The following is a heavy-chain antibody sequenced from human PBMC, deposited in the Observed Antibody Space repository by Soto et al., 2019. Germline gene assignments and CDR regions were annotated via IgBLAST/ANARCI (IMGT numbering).Heavy chain of an antibody. V-gene: IGHV4-30-2*01. CDR3: ARGQKGAGQKYYYGMDV. CDR2: IYHSGST. D-gene: IGHD6-13*01. CDR1: GGSISSGGYS. Sequence: PSETLSLTCAVSGGSISSGGYSWSWIRQPPGKGLEWIGYIYHSGSTYYNPSLKSRVTISVDRSKNQFSLKLSSVTAADTAVYYCARGQKGAGQKYYYGMDVWGQGTTVTVSS. J-gene: IGHJ6*02.